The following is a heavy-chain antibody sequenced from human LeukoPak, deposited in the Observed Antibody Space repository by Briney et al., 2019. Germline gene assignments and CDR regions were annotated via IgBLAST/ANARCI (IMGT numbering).Heavy chain of an antibody. CDR2: MNPNSGNT. V-gene: IGHV1-8*01. CDR3: ARGDRYYGSGTNWFDP. J-gene: IGHJ5*02. CDR1: GYTFTSYD. Sequence: ASVKVSCKASGYTFTSYDINWVRQATGQGLEWMGWMNPNSGNTGYAQKFQGRVTMTRNTSISTAYMELSSLRSEDTAVYYCARGDRYYGSGTNWFDPWGQGTLVTVSS. D-gene: IGHD3-10*01.